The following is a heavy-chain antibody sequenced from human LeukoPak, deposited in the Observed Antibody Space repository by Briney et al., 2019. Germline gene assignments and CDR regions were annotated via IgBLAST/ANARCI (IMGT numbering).Heavy chain of an antibody. CDR2: INPNSGGT. Sequence: GASVKVSCKASGYTFTGYYMHWVRQAPGQGLEWMGWINPNSGGTNYAQKFQGRVTMTRDTSISTAYMELSRLRSDDTAVYYCARSTVVVVAATPGVYFDYWGQGTLVTVSS. J-gene: IGHJ4*02. CDR1: GYTFTGYY. D-gene: IGHD2-15*01. CDR3: ARSTVVVVAATPGVYFDY. V-gene: IGHV1-2*02.